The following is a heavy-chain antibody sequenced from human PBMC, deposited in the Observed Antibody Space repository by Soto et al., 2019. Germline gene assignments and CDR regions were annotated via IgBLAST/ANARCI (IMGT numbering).Heavy chain of an antibody. J-gene: IGHJ4*02. CDR3: AMDLYGGSSRFDY. D-gene: IGHD2-15*01. CDR1: GFTFSNNG. V-gene: IGHV3-30*03. Sequence: ESGGGAVQPGRSLRLSCAASGFTFSNNGIHWVRQAPGKGLEWVAVISSDGLNKYYADSVKGRFTISRDNSKNTLFLQMNSLRVEDTAVYYFAMDLYGGSSRFDYWGQGTLVTVSS. CDR2: ISSDGLNK.